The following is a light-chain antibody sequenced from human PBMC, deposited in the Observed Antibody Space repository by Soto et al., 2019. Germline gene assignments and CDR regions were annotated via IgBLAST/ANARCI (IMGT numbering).Light chain of an antibody. V-gene: IGKV3-15*01. CDR1: QSVSSN. CDR3: QQYDSWPLT. CDR2: GAS. J-gene: IGKJ4*01. Sequence: IVVTQSPATLSVSPGERATLSCRTSQSVSSNLAWYQQKPGQAPRLLIYGASPRATGIPGRFSGSGSGTEFTLTISSLQSEEFAVYYCQQYDSWPLTFGGGTKVDIK.